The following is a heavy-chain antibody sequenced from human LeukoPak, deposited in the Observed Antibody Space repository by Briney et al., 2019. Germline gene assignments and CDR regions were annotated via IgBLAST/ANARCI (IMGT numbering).Heavy chain of an antibody. J-gene: IGHJ4*02. Sequence: GGSLRLYCAASGFSFSSYAMSWVRQAPGKGLEWVSAISGSGGSTYYADSVKGRFTISRDNSKNTLYLQMDSLRAEDTAVYYCAKQTYFWSGFDYWGQGTLVTVSS. CDR2: ISGSGGST. CDR1: GFSFSSYA. CDR3: AKQTYFWSGFDY. D-gene: IGHD3-3*01. V-gene: IGHV3-23*01.